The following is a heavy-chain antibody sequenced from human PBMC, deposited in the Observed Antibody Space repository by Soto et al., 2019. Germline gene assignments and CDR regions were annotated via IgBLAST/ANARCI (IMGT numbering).Heavy chain of an antibody. J-gene: IGHJ3*02. Sequence: SETLSLTCTVSGGSISSYYWSWIRQPPGKGLEWIGYIYYSGSTNYNPSLKSRVTISVDTSKNQFSLKLSSVTAADTAVYYCARLVGLRGATRSGYPAFDIWGQGTMVTV. CDR1: GGSISSYY. CDR2: IYYSGST. D-gene: IGHD5-12*01. V-gene: IGHV4-59*08. CDR3: ARLVGLRGATRSGYPAFDI.